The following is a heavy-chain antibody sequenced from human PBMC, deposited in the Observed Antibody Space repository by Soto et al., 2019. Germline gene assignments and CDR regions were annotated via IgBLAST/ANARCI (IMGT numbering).Heavy chain of an antibody. V-gene: IGHV3-33*08. CDR1: GFIFSSYS. Sequence: VQLVQSGGGLVKPGGSLRLSCAASGFIFSSYSMNWVRQAPGKGLEWVAVIWYDGSNKYYADSVKGRFTISRDNSKNTLYLQMNSLRAEDTAVYYCARDQQWLVRFYFDFWGQGTLVTVSS. D-gene: IGHD6-19*01. CDR3: ARDQQWLVRFYFDF. J-gene: IGHJ4*02. CDR2: IWYDGSNK.